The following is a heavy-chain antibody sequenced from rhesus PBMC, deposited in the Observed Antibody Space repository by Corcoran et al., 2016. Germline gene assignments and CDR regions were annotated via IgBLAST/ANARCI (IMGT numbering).Heavy chain of an antibody. J-gene: IGHJ4*01. D-gene: IGHD6-25*01. CDR2: ISGSRGST. CDR3: ARSIAAAGNFDY. CDR1: GGYTSSSNW. Sequence: QVQRQESGPGLVKPSETLSLTCAVSGGYTSSSNWGSWSGQPPGKGREWIGYISGSRGSTYYNPSLKSRVTISTDTSKNQFSLKLSSVTAADTAVYYCARSIAAAGNFDYWGQGVLVTVSS. V-gene: IGHV4-65*01.